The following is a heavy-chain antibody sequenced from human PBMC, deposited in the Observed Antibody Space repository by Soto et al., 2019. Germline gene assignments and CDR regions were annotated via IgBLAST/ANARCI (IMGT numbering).Heavy chain of an antibody. D-gene: IGHD3-3*01. CDR2: IYPGDSDT. CDR3: ARHEDFWNGSPYYYYGIDV. Sequence: PGESLKISCRASGYTFSRFWIGWVRQMPGKGLEWMGIIYPGDSDTRYSPSFQGQVTIPADKSISTAYLQWSSLKASDTAMYYCARHEDFWNGSPYYYYGIDVWGQGTTVTVSS. V-gene: IGHV5-51*01. CDR1: GYTFSRFW. J-gene: IGHJ6*02.